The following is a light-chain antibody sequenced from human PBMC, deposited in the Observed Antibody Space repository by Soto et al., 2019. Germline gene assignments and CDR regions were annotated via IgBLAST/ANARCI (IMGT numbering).Light chain of an antibody. CDR3: QQCARSPLT. V-gene: IGKV3-20*01. J-gene: IGKJ1*01. Sequence: EIVFTQSPGTLSLSPGERATLSCRASQSVSNNYLAWYQQKPGQAPRLLIADASRRATGIPDRFSGSGSGTEFTLTISRLEPEDFAVYYCQQCARSPLTFGQGTKV. CDR1: QSVSNNY. CDR2: DAS.